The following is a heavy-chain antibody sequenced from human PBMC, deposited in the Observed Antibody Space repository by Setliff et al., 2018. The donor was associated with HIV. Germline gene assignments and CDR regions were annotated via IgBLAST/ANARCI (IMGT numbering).Heavy chain of an antibody. J-gene: IGHJ6*03. CDR3: TRRLIDTYYYESGTYPSMDV. D-gene: IGHD3-10*01. V-gene: IGHV3-73*01. CDR2: IRSKDNSYAT. CDR1: GFTFGGSA. Sequence: PGESLTISCAASGFTFGGSAIHWVRQAPGKGLEWVGRIRSKDNSYATTYPASLKGRFTISRDDSKNTAYLQMYSLKTEDTAVYYCTRRLIDTYYYESGTYPSMDVWGKGTTVTVSS.